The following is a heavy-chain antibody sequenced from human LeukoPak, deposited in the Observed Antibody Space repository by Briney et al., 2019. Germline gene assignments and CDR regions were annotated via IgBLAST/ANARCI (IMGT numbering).Heavy chain of an antibody. CDR3: ARDQVVVVPAANYYYYYMDV. CDR1: GGSISSGSYY. Sequence: SETLSLTCTVSGGSISSGSYYWSWIRQPAGKGLEWIGRIYTSGSTNYNPSLKSRVTISVDTSKNQFSLKLSSVTAADTAVYYCARDQVVVVPAANYYYYYMDVWGKGTTVTISS. J-gene: IGHJ6*03. V-gene: IGHV4-61*02. CDR2: IYTSGST. D-gene: IGHD2-2*01.